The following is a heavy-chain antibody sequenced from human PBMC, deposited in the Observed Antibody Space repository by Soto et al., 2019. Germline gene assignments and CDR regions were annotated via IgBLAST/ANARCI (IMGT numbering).Heavy chain of an antibody. CDR2: IDAGNGKT. V-gene: IGHV1-3*01. CDR3: ARGRGWYDY. CDR1: GYIFNRYV. Sequence: QVQLVQSGAEVKKTGASVKVSCKASGYIFNRYVMHWVRQAPGQRPEWMGWIDAGNGKTKYSEKFQGRVTITRDTSASTAYIELTTLRSEDTAVYYCARGRGWYDYWGQGTQVIVSS. D-gene: IGHD6-19*01. J-gene: IGHJ4*02.